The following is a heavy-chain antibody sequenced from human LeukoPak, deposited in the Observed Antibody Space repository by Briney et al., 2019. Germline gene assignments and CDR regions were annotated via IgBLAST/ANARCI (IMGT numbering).Heavy chain of an antibody. Sequence: SETLSLTCTVSGYSISSGHYWGWIRQPPGKGLEWIGEINHSGSTNYNPSLKSRVTISVDTSKNQFSLKLSSVTAADTAVYYCARARYAYYGSGSLLDYWGQGTLVTVSS. V-gene: IGHV4-38-2*02. D-gene: IGHD3-10*01. CDR3: ARARYAYYGSGSLLDY. CDR2: INHSGST. J-gene: IGHJ4*02. CDR1: GYSISSGHY.